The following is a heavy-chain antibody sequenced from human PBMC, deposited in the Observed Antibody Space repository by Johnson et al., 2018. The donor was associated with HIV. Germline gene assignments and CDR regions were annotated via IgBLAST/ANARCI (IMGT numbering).Heavy chain of an antibody. Sequence: VQLVESGGGVVRPGGSLRLSCAASGFTFDDYGMTWVRQAPGKGLEWVSGINWNGGTTGYGDSVKGRFTISRDNAKNSLYLQINSLRAEDTALYYCVRVGKYCGGDCYSGVDAYDIWGQGTVVIVSS. V-gene: IGHV3-20*04. CDR3: VRVGKYCGGDCYSGVDAYDI. CDR1: GFTFDDYG. D-gene: IGHD2-21*02. CDR2: INWNGGTT. J-gene: IGHJ3*02.